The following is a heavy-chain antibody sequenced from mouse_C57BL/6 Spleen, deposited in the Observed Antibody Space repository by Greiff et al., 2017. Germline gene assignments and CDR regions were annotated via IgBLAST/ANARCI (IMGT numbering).Heavy chain of an antibody. CDR1: GYTFTSYW. Sequence: EVQLQQSGTVLARPGASVKMSCKTSGYTFTSYWMHWVKQRPGQGLESIGAIYPGNSDTSYNQKFKGKAKLTAVTSASTAYMELSSLTNEDSAVYYCTGGYYDYEDYYAMDYWGQGTSVTVSS. J-gene: IGHJ4*01. CDR3: TGGYYDYEDYYAMDY. V-gene: IGHV1-5*01. D-gene: IGHD2-4*01. CDR2: IYPGNSDT.